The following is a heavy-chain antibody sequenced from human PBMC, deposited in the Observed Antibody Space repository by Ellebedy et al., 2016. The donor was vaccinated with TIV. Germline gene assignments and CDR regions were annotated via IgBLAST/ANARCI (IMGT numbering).Heavy chain of an antibody. CDR3: AGGHYGM. CDR1: AASIRSYL. Sequence: SETLSLTXTVSAASIRSYLLRWIRQPVGKGLEWIGRIHTSGSTKYNPSLERRVTLSVDTSKNQISLKLTSVTAADTAVYYCAGGHYGMWGQGILVTVSS. J-gene: IGHJ4*02. D-gene: IGHD3-10*01. CDR2: IHTSGST. V-gene: IGHV4-4*07.